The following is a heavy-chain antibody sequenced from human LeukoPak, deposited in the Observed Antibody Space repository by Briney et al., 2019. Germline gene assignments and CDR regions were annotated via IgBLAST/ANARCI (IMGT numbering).Heavy chain of an antibody. CDR1: GFTFSSYA. J-gene: IGHJ4*02. CDR2: LSGSGGST. D-gene: IGHD3-10*01. Sequence: GGSLRLSCAASGFTFSSYAMSWVRQAPGKGLEWVSALSGSGGSTYYADSVKGRFTISRDNSKNTLYLQMNSLRAEDTAVYYCAKDWGYYGSGSYPFDYWGQGTLVTVSS. CDR3: AKDWGYYGSGSYPFDY. V-gene: IGHV3-23*01.